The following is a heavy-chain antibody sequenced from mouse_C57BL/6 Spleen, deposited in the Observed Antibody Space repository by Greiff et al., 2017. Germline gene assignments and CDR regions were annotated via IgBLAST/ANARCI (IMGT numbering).Heavy chain of an antibody. V-gene: IGHV1-50*01. D-gene: IGHD2-5*01. CDR2: IDHSDSNT. J-gene: IGHJ2*01. Sequence: QQPGQGLEWIGEIDHSDSNTNYNQKFKGKATLTVDTSSSTAYMQLSSLTSEDSAVYYCARLDSNFYFDYWGQGTTLTVSS. CDR3: ARLDSNFYFDY.